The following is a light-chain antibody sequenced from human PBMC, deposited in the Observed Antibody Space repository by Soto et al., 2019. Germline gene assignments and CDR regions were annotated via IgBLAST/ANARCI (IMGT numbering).Light chain of an antibody. CDR1: QDISIY. CDR2: DAS. CDR3: QQYDILPLT. J-gene: IGKJ4*01. V-gene: IGKV1-33*01. Sequence: DIQMTQSPSSLSASIGDRVTITCQASQDISIYLNWYQQKPGKAPKILISDASNLETGVPSRFSGSGSGTNFTFTVSSLQPEDVATYYCQQYDILPLTFGGGTKVETK.